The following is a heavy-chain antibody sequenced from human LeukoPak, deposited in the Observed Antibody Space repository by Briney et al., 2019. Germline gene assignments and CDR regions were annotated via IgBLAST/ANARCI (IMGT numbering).Heavy chain of an antibody. CDR3: ARDSPYYYDSSGPHLDY. D-gene: IGHD3-22*01. J-gene: IGHJ4*02. CDR2: IYGDGSFT. Sequence: GGSLRLSCAASGFTFSNFWMHWVRHAPGKGLVWVALIYGDGSFTRYADSVKGRFTISRDNAKNTVYLQMNSLRVEDTAVYYCARDSPYYYDSSGPHLDYWGQGTLVTVSS. V-gene: IGHV3-74*01. CDR1: GFTFSNFW.